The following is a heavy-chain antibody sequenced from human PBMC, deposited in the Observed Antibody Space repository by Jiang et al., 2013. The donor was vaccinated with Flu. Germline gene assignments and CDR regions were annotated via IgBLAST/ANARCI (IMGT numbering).Heavy chain of an antibody. V-gene: IGHV4-59*01. CDR3: ARGSGYGDYVFDI. CDR1: GGSISSYY. D-gene: IGHD4-17*01. Sequence: GPGLVKPSETLSLTCTVSGGSISSYYWSWIRQPPGKGLEWIGYIYYSGTTNYNPSLKSRVTISVDTSKNQFSLKLRSVTAADTAVYYCARGSGYGDYVFDIWGQETMVTVSS. CDR2: IYYSGTT. J-gene: IGHJ3*02.